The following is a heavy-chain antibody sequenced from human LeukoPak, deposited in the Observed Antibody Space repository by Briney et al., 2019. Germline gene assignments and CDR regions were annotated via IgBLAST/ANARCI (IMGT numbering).Heavy chain of an antibody. V-gene: IGHV4-4*07. CDR3: ARESVAAGTRWFDY. Sequence: SETLSLTCTVFGGSIHDDYWTWIRRSPGKGLEWIGRVQINENNNYNPSLRSRLTLSLDTSKNQFSLNLTSVTAADTAIYYCARESVAAGTRWFDYWGQGTLVTVSS. D-gene: IGHD6-13*01. J-gene: IGHJ4*02. CDR2: VQINENN. CDR1: GGSIHDDY.